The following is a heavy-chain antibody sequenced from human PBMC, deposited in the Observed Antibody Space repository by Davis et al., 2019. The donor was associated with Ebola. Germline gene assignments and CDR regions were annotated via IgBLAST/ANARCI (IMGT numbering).Heavy chain of an antibody. CDR2: ISYDDSDE. D-gene: IGHD3-16*01. CDR1: RGRGNMYG. CDR3: AKDYVSHAHNGMDV. Sequence: GESLKISCVASRGRGNMYGMHWVRQAPGKGLEWVAVISYDDSDEYYADSVKGRFTISRENSKNTVYLQMNSLRPEDTAVYYCAKDYVSHAHNGMDVWGQGTTVTVSS. J-gene: IGHJ6*02. V-gene: IGHV3-30*18.